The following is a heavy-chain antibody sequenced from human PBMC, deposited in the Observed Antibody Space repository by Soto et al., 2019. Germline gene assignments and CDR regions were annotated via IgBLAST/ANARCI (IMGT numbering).Heavy chain of an antibody. CDR2: VDPAGGST. CDR1: GYTFTTYY. V-gene: IGHV1-46*01. D-gene: IGHD1-26*01. Sequence: QVQLVQSGAEVMEPGASVKASCKASGYTFTTYYIHWVRQAPGQGLEWMGRVDPAGGSTSYAQKFQGRVTMTRDTSTSTVYMELSSLRSEDTAVYCCARNVNSGLDYWGQGTLVTISS. CDR3: ARNVNSGLDY. J-gene: IGHJ4*02.